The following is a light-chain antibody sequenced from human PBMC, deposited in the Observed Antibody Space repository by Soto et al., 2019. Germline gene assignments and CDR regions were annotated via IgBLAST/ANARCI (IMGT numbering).Light chain of an antibody. Sequence: DIQLTQSASSLSASVGDRFTITCRASQSISSYLNWYQQKPGKAPTLLIHAASRLQSGVPSRFSGSGSWTDFTLPISGLQPEDFATYFCQQTFSSPLTFGRGTQVDI. J-gene: IGKJ4*01. CDR3: QQTFSSPLT. V-gene: IGKV1-39*01. CDR2: AAS. CDR1: QSISSY.